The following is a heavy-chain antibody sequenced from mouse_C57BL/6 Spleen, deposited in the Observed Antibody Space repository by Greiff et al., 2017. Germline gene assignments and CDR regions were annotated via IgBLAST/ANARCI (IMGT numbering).Heavy chain of an antibody. CDR1: GYTFTSYW. CDR2: IDPSVSYT. V-gene: IGHV1-50*01. D-gene: IGHD2-1*01. J-gene: IGHJ2*01. CDR3: ASKVVYYGNYVFDY. Sequence: VQLQQPGAELVKPGASVKLSCKASGYTFTSYWMQWVKQRPGQGLEWIGEIDPSVSYTNYNQKFKGKATLTVDTSSSTAYMQLRSLTSADSAVYYCASKVVYYGNYVFDYWGQGTTLTVSS.